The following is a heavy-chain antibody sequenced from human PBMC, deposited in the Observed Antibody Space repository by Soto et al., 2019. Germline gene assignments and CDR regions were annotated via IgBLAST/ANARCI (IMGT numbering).Heavy chain of an antibody. CDR1: GFTFSSYA. CDR3: AKKRVPAAMTTAVDY. V-gene: IGHV3-23*01. CDR2: ISGSGGST. D-gene: IGHD2-2*01. Sequence: GGSLRLSCAASGFTFSSYAMSWVRQAPGKGLEWVSAISGSGGSTYYADSVKGRFTISRDNSKNTLYLQMNSLRAEDTAVYYYAKKRVPAAMTTAVDYWGQGTLVTVSS. J-gene: IGHJ4*02.